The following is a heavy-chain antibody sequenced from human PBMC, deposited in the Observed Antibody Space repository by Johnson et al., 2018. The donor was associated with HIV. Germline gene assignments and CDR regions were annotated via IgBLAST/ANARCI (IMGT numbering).Heavy chain of an antibody. CDR1: GFTFGDYA. CDR2: INSDGSST. CDR3: ARNLWGSYRHDAFDI. Sequence: VQLVESGGGLVQPGRSLRLSCTASGFTFGDYAVSWVRQAPGKGLVWVSRINSDGSSTSYADSVKGRFTISRDNAKNTLYLQMNSLRAEDTAVYYCARNLWGSYRHDAFDIWGQGTMVTVSS. D-gene: IGHD3-16*02. V-gene: IGHV3-74*02. J-gene: IGHJ3*02.